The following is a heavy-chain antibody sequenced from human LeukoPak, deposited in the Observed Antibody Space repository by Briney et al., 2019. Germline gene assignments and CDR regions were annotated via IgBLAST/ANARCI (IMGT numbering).Heavy chain of an antibody. CDR2: ISDNGSQT. Sequence: GGSLRLSCAASGFTFSSYWMSWVRQAPEKGLEWLSTISDNGSQTYYTDSVKGRFTISRDNSRNTVFLQMNSLRAEDSGVYYCATNRERDPSVYYLVGGQGTLITVSS. CDR3: ATNRERDPSVYYLV. CDR1: GFTFSSYW. V-gene: IGHV3-23*01. J-gene: IGHJ4*02. D-gene: IGHD3-22*01.